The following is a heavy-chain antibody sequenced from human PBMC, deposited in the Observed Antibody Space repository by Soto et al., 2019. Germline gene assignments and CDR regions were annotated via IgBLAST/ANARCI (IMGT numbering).Heavy chain of an antibody. V-gene: IGHV3-33*01. CDR3: ARDSRWELRHAFDI. CDR2: IWYDGSNK. CDR1: GFTFSSYG. Sequence: QVQLVESGGGVVQPGRSLRLSCAASGFTFSSYGMHWVRQAPGKGLEWVAVIWYDGSNKYYADSVKGRFTISRDNSKNTLYLQMNSLRADDTAVYYCARDSRWELRHAFDIWGQGTMVTVSS. D-gene: IGHD1-26*01. J-gene: IGHJ3*02.